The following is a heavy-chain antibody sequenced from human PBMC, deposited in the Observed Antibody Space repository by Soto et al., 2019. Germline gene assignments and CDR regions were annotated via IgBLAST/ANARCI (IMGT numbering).Heavy chain of an antibody. CDR1: GFTFSSYA. J-gene: IGHJ4*02. D-gene: IGHD6-19*01. CDR2: ISYDGSNK. CDR3: ARESVSGPTYYFDY. V-gene: IGHV3-30-3*01. Sequence: QVQLVESGGGVVQPGRSLRLSCAASGFTFSSYAMHWVRQAPGKRLEWVAVISYDGSNKYYADSVKGRFTISRDNSKNTLYLQMNSLRAEDTAVYYCARESVSGPTYYFDYWGQGTLVTVSS.